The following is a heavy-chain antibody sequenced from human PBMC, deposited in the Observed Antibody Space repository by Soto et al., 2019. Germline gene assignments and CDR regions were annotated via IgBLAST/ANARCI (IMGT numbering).Heavy chain of an antibody. V-gene: IGHV3-23*01. J-gene: IGHJ4*02. CDR2: ISGSGGST. CDR1: GFTFSSYA. D-gene: IGHD2-21*02. CDR3: AKGPGVVTTHFDY. Sequence: EVQLLESGGGLVQPGGSLRLSCAASGFTFSSYAMSWVRQAPGKGLEWVSAISGSGGSTYYADSVKGRFTISRDNSKNTLYLQMYSLRAEDTAVYYCAKGPGVVTTHFDYWGQGTLVTVFS.